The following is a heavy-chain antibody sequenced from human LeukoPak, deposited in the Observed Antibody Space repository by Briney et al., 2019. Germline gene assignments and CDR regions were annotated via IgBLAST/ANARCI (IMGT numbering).Heavy chain of an antibody. CDR2: IYYSGST. CDR3: ARQGTGSYYFDY. CDR1: GGSISSYY. V-gene: IGHV4-59*08. D-gene: IGHD1-26*01. Sequence: SETLSLTCTVSGGSISSYYWSWIRQPPGKGLEWIGYIYYSGSTNYNPSLKSRVTISVDTSKNQFSLKLSSVTAADTAVYYCARQGTGSYYFDYWGQGTLVTVPS. J-gene: IGHJ4*02.